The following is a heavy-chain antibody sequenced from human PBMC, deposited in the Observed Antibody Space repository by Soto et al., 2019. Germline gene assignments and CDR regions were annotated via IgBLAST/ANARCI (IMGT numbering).Heavy chain of an antibody. CDR1: GFTFSSYA. J-gene: IGHJ6*03. CDR2: ISGSGGST. CDR3: AKDSGGSCYSFCYYYMDV. V-gene: IGHV3-23*01. Sequence: PGGSLRLSCAASGFTFSSYAMSWVRQAPGKGLEWVSAISGSGGSTYYADSVKGRFTISRDNSKNTLYLQMNSLRAEDTAVFYFAKDSGGSCYSFCYYYMDVWGKGTTVTVSS. D-gene: IGHD2-15*01.